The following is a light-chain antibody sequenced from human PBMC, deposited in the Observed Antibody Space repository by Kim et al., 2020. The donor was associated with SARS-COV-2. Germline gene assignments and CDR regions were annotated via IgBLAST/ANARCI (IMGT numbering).Light chain of an antibody. CDR3: QQTYST. V-gene: IGKV1-39*01. J-gene: IGKJ2*01. CDR1: QSIKNC. CDR2: GAS. Sequence: DIQMTQSPSSLSASVGDRVTITCRASQSIKNCLNWYQQKPGKAPKLLIYGASNLQSGVPSRFSGGGSGTEFTLTISSLQPEDSATYYCQQTYSTFGQGTKLEI.